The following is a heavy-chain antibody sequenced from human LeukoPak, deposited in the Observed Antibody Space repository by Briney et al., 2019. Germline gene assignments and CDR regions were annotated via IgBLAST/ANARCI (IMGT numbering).Heavy chain of an antibody. CDR3: ARSRSGYSYDHAAFDI. J-gene: IGHJ3*02. CDR2: IDYRGST. Sequence: PLETLSLTCTVSDGSISNYYWSWIRQPPGTGLEWIAYIDYRGSTTYNPSLKSRVTISVDTSRNQFSLKLSSVTAADTAVYYCARSRSGYSYDHAAFDIWGQGTMVTVSS. D-gene: IGHD5-18*01. V-gene: IGHV4-59*01. CDR1: DGSISNYY.